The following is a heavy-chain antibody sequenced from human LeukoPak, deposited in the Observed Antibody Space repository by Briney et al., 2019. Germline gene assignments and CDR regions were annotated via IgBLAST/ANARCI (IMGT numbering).Heavy chain of an antibody. Sequence: GGSLRLSCAASGFIFSNYWMTWVRQAPGKGLEWVANIKEDGSEKYYVDSVKGRFTISRDNAKNSLSLLMNSLRAEDTAVYYCARDLSSRGYTYGTPAFTFDIWGQGTMVTVSS. J-gene: IGHJ3*02. D-gene: IGHD5-18*01. CDR2: IKEDGSEK. CDR3: ARDLSSRGYTYGTPAFTFDI. CDR1: GFIFSNYW. V-gene: IGHV3-7*01.